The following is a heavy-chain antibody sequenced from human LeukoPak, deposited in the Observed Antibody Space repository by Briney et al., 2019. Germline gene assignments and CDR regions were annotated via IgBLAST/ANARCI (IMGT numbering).Heavy chain of an antibody. Sequence: GGSLRLSCADSGFTFGSHAMYWVRQAPGKGLEWVAGIFGSGGSPHYADPVKGRFTISRDNSRNTVYLQINSLRAEDTAVYYCGKTTVGYSSGQKPAWPVDYWGQGTLVTVSS. D-gene: IGHD5-18*01. J-gene: IGHJ4*02. CDR1: GFTFGSHA. CDR3: GKTTVGYSSGQKPAWPVDY. V-gene: IGHV3-23*01. CDR2: IFGSGGSP.